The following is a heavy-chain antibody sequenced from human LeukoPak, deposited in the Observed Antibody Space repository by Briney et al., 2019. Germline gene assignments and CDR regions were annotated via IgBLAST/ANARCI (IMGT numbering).Heavy chain of an antibody. Sequence: GASVKVSCKASGYTFTSYGISWVRQAPGQGLEWMGWINPNSGGTNYAQKFQGRVTMTRDTSISTAYMELSRLRSDDTAVYYCARDRAYSSGLYFQHWGQGTLVTVSS. J-gene: IGHJ1*01. CDR1: GYTFTSYG. CDR3: ARDRAYSSGLYFQH. D-gene: IGHD6-19*01. CDR2: INPNSGGT. V-gene: IGHV1-2*02.